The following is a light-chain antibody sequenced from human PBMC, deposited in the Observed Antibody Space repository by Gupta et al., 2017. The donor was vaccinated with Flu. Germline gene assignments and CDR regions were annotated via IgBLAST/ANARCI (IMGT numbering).Light chain of an antibody. CDR1: QSLLHSNVYNY. V-gene: IGKV2-28*01. CDR3: RQALQYPPT. Sequence: DIVMTQSPLSLSVTPGEPASISCRSSQSLLHSNVYNYLDWYLQKPGRSPQLLFYLGSTRASGVPDRFSVIGSGTDFTLKISTVEAEDVGVYYCRQALQYPPTFGQGTKLEIK. J-gene: IGKJ2*01. CDR2: LGS.